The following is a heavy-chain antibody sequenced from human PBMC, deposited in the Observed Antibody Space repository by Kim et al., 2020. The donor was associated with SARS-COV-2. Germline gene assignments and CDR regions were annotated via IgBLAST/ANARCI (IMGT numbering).Heavy chain of an antibody. J-gene: IGHJ6*02. V-gene: IGHV3-7*01. D-gene: IGHD3-10*01. Sequence: GGSLRLSCAASGFTFSNYWMNWVRQSPGKGLEWVANIKQDGSEKYYVDSVKGRFTISRDNAKNSLYLQMNSLRAEDAGIYYCASDSGGHPYVAYYYGLDVWRQGTTVTVSS. CDR2: IKQDGSEK. CDR3: ASDSGGHPYVAYYYGLDV. CDR1: GFTFSNYW.